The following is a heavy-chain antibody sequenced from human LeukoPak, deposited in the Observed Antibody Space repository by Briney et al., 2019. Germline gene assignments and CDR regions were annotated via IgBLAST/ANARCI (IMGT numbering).Heavy chain of an antibody. D-gene: IGHD6-19*01. J-gene: IGHJ6*03. CDR2: INPSGGST. CDR3: ASVHSSGFSPFYYYYYMDV. CDR1: GYTFTSYY. Sequence: GASVKVSCKASGYTFTSYYMHRVRQAPGQGLEWMGIINPSGGSTSYAQKFQGRVTMTRDMSTSTVYMELSSLRSEDTAVYYCASVHSSGFSPFYYYYYMDVWGKGTTVTVSS. V-gene: IGHV1-46*01.